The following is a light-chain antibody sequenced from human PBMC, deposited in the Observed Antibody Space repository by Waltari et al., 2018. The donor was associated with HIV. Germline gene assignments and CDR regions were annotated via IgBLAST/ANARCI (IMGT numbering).Light chain of an antibody. CDR1: SSNIGAGYD. CDR3: QSYDSSLSGSWV. Sequence: QSVLTQPPSVSGAPGQRVTFSCTGSSSNIGAGYDVHWYQQLPGTAPKLLIYGNNNRTSGVPDRFSGSKSGTSASLAITGLQAEDEADYYCQSYDSSLSGSWVFGGGTKLTVL. V-gene: IGLV1-40*01. J-gene: IGLJ3*02. CDR2: GNN.